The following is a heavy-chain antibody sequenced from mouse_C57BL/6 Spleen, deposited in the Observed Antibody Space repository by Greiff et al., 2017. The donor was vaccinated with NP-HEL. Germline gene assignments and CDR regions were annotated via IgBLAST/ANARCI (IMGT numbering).Heavy chain of an antibody. CDR2: IDPSDSET. CDR3: ARSRSTMVTTGAMDY. D-gene: IGHD2-2*01. Sequence: VQLQQPGAELVRPGSSVKLSCKASGYTFTSYWMHWVKQRPIQGLEWIGNIDPSDSETHYNQKFKDKATLTVDKSSSTAYMQLSSLTSEDSAVYYCARSRSTMVTTGAMDYWDQGTSVTVSS. CDR1: GYTFTSYW. J-gene: IGHJ4*01. V-gene: IGHV1-52*01.